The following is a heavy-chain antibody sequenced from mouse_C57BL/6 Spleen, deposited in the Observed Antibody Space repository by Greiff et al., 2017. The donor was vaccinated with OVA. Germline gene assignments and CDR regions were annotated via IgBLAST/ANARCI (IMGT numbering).Heavy chain of an antibody. CDR2: ISYDGSN. Sequence: EVKLMESGPGLVKPSQSLSLTCSVTGYSITSGYYWNWIRQFPGNKLEWMGYISYDGSNNYNPSLKNRISITRDTSKNQFFLKLNSVTTEDTATYYCARVGDGYYVYAMDYWGQGTSVTVSS. D-gene: IGHD2-3*01. V-gene: IGHV3-6*01. CDR3: ARVGDGYYVYAMDY. J-gene: IGHJ4*01. CDR1: GYSITSGYY.